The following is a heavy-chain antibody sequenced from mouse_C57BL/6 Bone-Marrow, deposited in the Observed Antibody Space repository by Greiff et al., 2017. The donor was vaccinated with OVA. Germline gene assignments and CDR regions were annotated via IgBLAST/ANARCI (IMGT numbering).Heavy chain of an antibody. J-gene: IGHJ2*01. CDR3: AGYYYGRGDY. V-gene: IGHV1-64*01. CDR2: IHPNSGSN. CDR1: GYTFTSYW. Sequence: VQLQQPGAELVKPGASVKLSCKASGYTFTSYWMHWVKQRPGQGLEWIGMIHPNSGSNNYNEKFKSKATLTVDKSSSTAYMQLSSLTSEDSAVYYCAGYYYGRGDYWGQGTTLTVSS. D-gene: IGHD1-1*01.